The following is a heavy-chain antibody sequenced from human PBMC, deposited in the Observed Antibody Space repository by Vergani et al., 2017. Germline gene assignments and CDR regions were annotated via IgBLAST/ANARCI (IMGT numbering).Heavy chain of an antibody. CDR2: INHSGST. V-gene: IGHV4-34*01. CDR1: GGSFSGYY. J-gene: IGHJ4*02. CDR3: ARGRGGWHIAAAGRSYFDY. Sequence: QVQLQQWGAGLLKPSETLSLTCAVYGGSFSGYYWSWIRQPPGKGLEWIGEINHSGSTNYNPSLKSRVTISVDTSKNQFSLKLSSVTAADTAVYYWARGRGGWHIAAAGRSYFDYWGQGTLVTVSS. D-gene: IGHD6-13*01.